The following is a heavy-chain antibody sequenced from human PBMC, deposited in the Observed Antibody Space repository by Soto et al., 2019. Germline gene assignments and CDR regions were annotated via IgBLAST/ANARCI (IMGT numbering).Heavy chain of an antibody. V-gene: IGHV4-34*01. Sequence: SETLSLTCAVYGRSFSGYYWSWIRQPPGKGLEWIGEINHSGSTNYNPSLKSRVTISVDTSKNQFSLKLSSVTAADTAVYYCARDFGSPGSLDYWGQGTLVTVSS. CDR2: INHSGST. CDR3: ARDFGSPGSLDY. CDR1: GRSFSGYY. D-gene: IGHD3-10*01. J-gene: IGHJ4*02.